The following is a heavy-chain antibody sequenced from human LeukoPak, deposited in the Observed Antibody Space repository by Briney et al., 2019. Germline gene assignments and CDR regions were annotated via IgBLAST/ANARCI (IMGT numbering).Heavy chain of an antibody. J-gene: IGHJ6*03. Sequence: EASVKVSCKASGGTFSSYAISWVRQAPGQGLEWMGGIIPIFGTANYAQKFQGRVTITADESTSTAYMELSSLRSEDTAVYYCARDPLRRQWDPIYYYYYMDVWGKGTTVTVSS. V-gene: IGHV1-69*13. CDR2: IIPIFGTA. CDR1: GGTFSSYA. D-gene: IGHD1-26*01. CDR3: ARDPLRRQWDPIYYYYYMDV.